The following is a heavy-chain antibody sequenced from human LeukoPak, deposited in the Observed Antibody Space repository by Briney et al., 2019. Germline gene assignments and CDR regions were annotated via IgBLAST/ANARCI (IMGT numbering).Heavy chain of an antibody. CDR3: ARLKRYYYYYMDV. CDR2: ISGSGGST. V-gene: IGHV3-23*01. CDR1: GFTFSSYA. J-gene: IGHJ6*03. Sequence: GGSLRLSCAASGFTFSSYAMSWVRQAPGKGLEWVSAISGSGGSTYYADSVKGRFTISRDNSKNTLYLQMNSLRVEDTAVYYCARLKRYYYYYMDVWGKGTTVTISS.